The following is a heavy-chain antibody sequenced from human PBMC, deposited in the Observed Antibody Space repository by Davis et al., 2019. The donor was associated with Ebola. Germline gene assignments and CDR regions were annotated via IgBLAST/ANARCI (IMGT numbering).Heavy chain of an antibody. CDR3: ARRDGSSWYYFDY. D-gene: IGHD6-13*01. CDR2: IYPGDSAT. V-gene: IGHV5-51*01. Sequence: GESLKISCKGSGYSFTSYWMGWVRQMPGKGLEWMGIIYPGDSATRYSPSFQGHVTISADKSISTAYLQWSSLKASDTAMYYCARRDGSSWYYFDYWGQGTLVTVSS. J-gene: IGHJ4*02. CDR1: GYSFTSYW.